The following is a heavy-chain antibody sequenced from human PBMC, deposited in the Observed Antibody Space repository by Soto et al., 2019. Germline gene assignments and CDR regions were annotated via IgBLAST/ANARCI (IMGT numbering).Heavy chain of an antibody. Sequence: EVQLVESGGGLVQPGGSLRLSCEASGFTFRNYDMHWVRQGTGKGLELVSGISAAGDPDYADSVEGRFTISRESAPNPFFLQMNTLRVGDTAVYYCARTDRDFYGLDVWGQGTTVIVSS. CDR2: ISAAGDP. J-gene: IGHJ6*02. CDR3: ARTDRDFYGLDV. V-gene: IGHV3-13*05. CDR1: GFTFRNYD.